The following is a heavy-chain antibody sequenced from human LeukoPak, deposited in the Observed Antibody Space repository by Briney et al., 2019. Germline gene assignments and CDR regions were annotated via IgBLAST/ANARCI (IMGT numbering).Heavy chain of an antibody. V-gene: IGHV3-30*02. D-gene: IGHD6-25*01. CDR2: IRYDGSNK. CDR1: GFTFSSYA. CDR3: AKGEKATDGPGADAAIDY. J-gene: IGHJ4*02. Sequence: TGGSLRLSCAASGFTFSSYAMTWVRQAPGKGLEWVAFIRYDGSNKYYADSVKGRFTISRDNSKNTLYLQMNSLRAEDTAVYYCAKGEKATDGPGADAAIDYWGQGTLVTVSS.